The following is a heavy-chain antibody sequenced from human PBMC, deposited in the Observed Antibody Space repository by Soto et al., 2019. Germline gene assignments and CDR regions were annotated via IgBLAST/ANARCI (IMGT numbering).Heavy chain of an antibody. D-gene: IGHD6-19*01. V-gene: IGHV1-3*01. Sequence: QVQLVQSGAEVKKPGASVKVSCKASGYTFTSYAMHWVRQAPGQRHEWMGWINAGNGNTKYSQKFQGRVTITRDTSASTAYMELSSLRSEDTAVYYCARDTAVAGTDYWGQGTLVTVSS. J-gene: IGHJ4*02. CDR2: INAGNGNT. CDR3: ARDTAVAGTDY. CDR1: GYTFTSYA.